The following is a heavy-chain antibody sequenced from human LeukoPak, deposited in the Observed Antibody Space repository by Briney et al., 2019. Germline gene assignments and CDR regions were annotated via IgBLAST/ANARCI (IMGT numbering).Heavy chain of an antibody. CDR1: GFTFSSYA. V-gene: IGHV3-23*01. Sequence: GGSLRLSCAASGFTFSSYAMSWVRQAPGKGLEWVSGISSSGGSTYYADSVKGRFPISRDNSKNTLYLQMSSLRAEDTAVYYCAKGDLYDVLTAYYDYWGQGTLVTVSS. J-gene: IGHJ4*02. CDR3: AKGDLYDVLTAYYDY. CDR2: ISSSGGST. D-gene: IGHD3-9*01.